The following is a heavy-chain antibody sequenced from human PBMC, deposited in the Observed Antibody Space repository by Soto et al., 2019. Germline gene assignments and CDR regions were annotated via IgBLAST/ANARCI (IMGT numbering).Heavy chain of an antibody. CDR3: ARALSIFGVVTTRKSESSYYYYGMDV. V-gene: IGHV1-69*13. J-gene: IGHJ6*02. CDR2: IIPIFGTA. Sequence: ASVKVSCKASGGTFSSYATSWVRQAPGQGLEWMGGIIPIFGTANYAQKFQGRVTITADESTSTAYVELSSLRSEDTAVYYCARALSIFGVVTTRKSESSYYYYGMDVWGQGTTVTVSS. D-gene: IGHD3-3*01. CDR1: GGTFSSYA.